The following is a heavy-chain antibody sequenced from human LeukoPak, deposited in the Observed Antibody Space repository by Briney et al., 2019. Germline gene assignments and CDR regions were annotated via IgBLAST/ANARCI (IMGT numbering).Heavy chain of an antibody. CDR3: AKVVSGDRNALDY. J-gene: IGHJ4*02. Sequence: GGSLRLSCAASGFIFSSYGMHWVRQAPGKGLEWVAVISYDGSNKYYADSVKGRFTISRDNSKNTLYLQMNSLRAEDTAVYYCAKVVSGDRNALDYWGQGTLVTVSS. CDR1: GFIFSSYG. D-gene: IGHD4-17*01. CDR2: ISYDGSNK. V-gene: IGHV3-30*18.